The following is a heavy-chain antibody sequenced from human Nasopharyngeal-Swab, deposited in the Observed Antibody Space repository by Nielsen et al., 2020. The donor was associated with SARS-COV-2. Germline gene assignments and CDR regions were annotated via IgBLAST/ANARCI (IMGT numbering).Heavy chain of an antibody. CDR1: GFTFSSYA. D-gene: IGHD6-6*01. Sequence: GESPKISCAASGFTFSSYAMHWVRQAPGKGLEWVAVISYDGSNKYYADSVKGRFTISRDNSKNTLYLQMNSLRAEDTAVYYCASSSDYYYYYYMDVWGKGTTVTVSS. J-gene: IGHJ6*03. CDR3: ASSSDYYYYYYMDV. V-gene: IGHV3-30*04. CDR2: ISYDGSNK.